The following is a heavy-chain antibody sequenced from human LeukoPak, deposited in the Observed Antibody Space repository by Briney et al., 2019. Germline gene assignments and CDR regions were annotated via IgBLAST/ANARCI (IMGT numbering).Heavy chain of an antibody. CDR2: IIPIFGTA. D-gene: IGHD3-10*01. CDR3: AREDQFGVSGFGELLSYFDY. CDR1: GYTFTSYG. V-gene: IGHV1-69*05. Sequence: ASVKVSCKASGYTFTSYGISWVRQAPGQGLEWMGGIIPIFGTANYAQKFQGRVTITTDESTSTAYMELSSLRSEDTAVYYCAREDQFGVSGFGELLSYFDYWGQGTLVTVSS. J-gene: IGHJ4*02.